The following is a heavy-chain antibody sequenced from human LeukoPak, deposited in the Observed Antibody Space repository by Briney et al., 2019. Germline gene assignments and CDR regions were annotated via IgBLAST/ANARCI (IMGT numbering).Heavy chain of an antibody. V-gene: IGHV4-59*01. Sequence: SETLSLTCSVTDGSITNYDWSWVRQTPGKGLEFIGDVHYSGTANYNPSLRSRVTISIDTSKKHFFLKLKSVTAADTAVYYCARGYGDFRVEGRYFHSWGQGTLDTVSS. CDR2: VHYSGTA. D-gene: IGHD4-17*01. CDR3: ARGYGDFRVEGRYFHS. J-gene: IGHJ4*02. CDR1: DGSITNYD.